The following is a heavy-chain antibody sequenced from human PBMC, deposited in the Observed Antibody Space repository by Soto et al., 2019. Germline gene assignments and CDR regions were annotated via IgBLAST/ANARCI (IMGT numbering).Heavy chain of an antibody. CDR3: ARHRRWIQSYDAFDS. V-gene: IGHV4-39*01. CDR1: GGSISSSSYY. J-gene: IGHJ3*02. CDR2: IYYSGST. D-gene: IGHD5-18*01. Sequence: LSLTCTVSGGSISSSSYYWGWIRQPPGKGLEWIGSIYYSGSTYYNPSLKSRVTISVDTSKNQFSLKLSSVTAADTAVYYCARHRRWIQSYDAFDSWGQGTMVTVS.